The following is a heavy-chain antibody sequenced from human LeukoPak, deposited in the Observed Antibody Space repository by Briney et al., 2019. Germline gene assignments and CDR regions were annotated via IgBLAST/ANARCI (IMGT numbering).Heavy chain of an antibody. CDR3: ARRTYYYGSGISSEAFDI. CDR2: IYYSGST. V-gene: IGHV4-39*01. D-gene: IGHD3-10*01. CDR1: GGSISSSSYY. Sequence: SETLSLTCTVSGGSISSSSYYWGWIRQPPGKGLEWIGSIYYSGSTYYNPSLKSRVTISVDTSKNQFSLKPSSVTAADTAVYYCARRTYYYGSGISSEAFDIWGQGTMVTVSS. J-gene: IGHJ3*02.